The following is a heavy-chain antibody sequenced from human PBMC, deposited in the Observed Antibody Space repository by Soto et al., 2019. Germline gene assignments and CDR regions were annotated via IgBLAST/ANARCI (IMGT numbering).Heavy chain of an antibody. Sequence: EVQLVESGGGLVQPGGSLRRSCTASGFTFSSYWMHWVRQAPGKGLEWVSRIKSDGSWALYADSMEGRLTISRDNAKNTLYLLRTRLRAEDTAVYYCVRWDGVYYDGNGYLGRHWGQGILVTVSS. J-gene: IGHJ4*02. CDR2: IKSDGSWA. CDR3: VRWDGVYYDGNGYLGRH. V-gene: IGHV3-74*01. D-gene: IGHD3-22*01. CDR1: GFTFSSYW.